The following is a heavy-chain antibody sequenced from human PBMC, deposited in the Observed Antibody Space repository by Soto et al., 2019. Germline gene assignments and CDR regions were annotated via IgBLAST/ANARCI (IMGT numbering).Heavy chain of an antibody. V-gene: IGHV4-39*01. J-gene: IGHJ6*02. CDR1: GGTISSSSYY. Sequence: QLQLQESGPELVKPSETLSLTCTVSGGTISSSSYYWGWIRQPPGKGLEWIGSIYYSGSTYYNPSLKSRVTISVDTSKNQFSLKLSSVTAADTAVYYCARATYYYGMDVWGQGTTVTVSS. CDR3: ARATYYYGMDV. CDR2: IYYSGST.